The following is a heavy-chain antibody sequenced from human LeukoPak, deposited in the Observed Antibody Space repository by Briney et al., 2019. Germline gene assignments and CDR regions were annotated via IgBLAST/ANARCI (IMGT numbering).Heavy chain of an antibody. J-gene: IGHJ4*02. Sequence: GGSLRLSCAASGFTFSSYGMHWVRQAPGKGLEWVAFIRYDGSNKYYADSVKGRFTISRDNSKNTLYRQMNSLRAEDTAVYYCANDGYGDYVIDYWGQGTLVTVSS. V-gene: IGHV3-30*02. D-gene: IGHD4-17*01. CDR2: IRYDGSNK. CDR3: ANDGYGDYVIDY. CDR1: GFTFSSYG.